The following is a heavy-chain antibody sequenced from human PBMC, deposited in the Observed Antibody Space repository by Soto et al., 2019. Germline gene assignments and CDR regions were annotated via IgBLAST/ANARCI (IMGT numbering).Heavy chain of an antibody. CDR1: GFTFDDYA. J-gene: IGHJ4*02. CDR3: AKGGPDGFCSGGSCYFDS. D-gene: IGHD2-15*01. Sequence: EVQLLESGGGLVQPGRSLRLSCAASGFTFDDYAMHWVRRVPGKGLEWVPSISWNSNSVGYADSVVGSFTNTSDNAKYSLDLQMISLRPRDTALYYCAKGGPDGFCSGGSCYFDSWGQGTLVTVSS. V-gene: IGHV3-9*01. CDR2: ISWNSNSV.